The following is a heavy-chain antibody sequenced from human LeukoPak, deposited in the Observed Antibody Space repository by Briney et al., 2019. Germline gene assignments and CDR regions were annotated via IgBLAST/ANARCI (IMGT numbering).Heavy chain of an antibody. D-gene: IGHD1-26*01. V-gene: IGHV1-2*02. CDR2: IHPNSGGT. J-gene: IGHJ4*02. Sequence: ASVKVSCKVSGYTLTELSMHWVRQAPGQGLEWMGWIHPNSGGTNYAQNFQGRVTMTTDTSISTAYVEVSSLTFDDTAVYYCAVPSGPTTPFDYWSQGTLVTVSS. CDR3: AVPSGPTTPFDY. CDR1: GYTLTELS.